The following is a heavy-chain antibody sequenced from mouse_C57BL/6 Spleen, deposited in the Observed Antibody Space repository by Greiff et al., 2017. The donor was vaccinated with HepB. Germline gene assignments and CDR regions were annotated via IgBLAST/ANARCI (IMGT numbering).Heavy chain of an antibody. CDR1: GYTFTSYW. Sequence: QVQLQQPGAELVMPGASVKLSCKASGYTFTSYWMHWVKQRPGQGLEWIGEIDPSDSYTNYNQKFKGKSTLTVDKSSSTAYMQLSSLTSEDSAVYYCSRSVDGYYVGVFSYCGQGTLVTVSA. CDR2: IDPSDSYT. J-gene: IGHJ3*01. D-gene: IGHD2-3*01. CDR3: SRSVDGYYVGVFSY. V-gene: IGHV1-69*01.